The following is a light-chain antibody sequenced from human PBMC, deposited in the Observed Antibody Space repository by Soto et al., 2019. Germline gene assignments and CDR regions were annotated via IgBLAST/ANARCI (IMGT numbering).Light chain of an antibody. Sequence: EIVLTQSPGILSLSPGERDTLSCRASQRVSSSYLAWYQQKPGQAPRLLIYGASSRATGIPDRFSGSGSGTDFTLTITRLEPEDFAVYYCQHYRTSFGGGTKVEIK. CDR3: QHYRTS. CDR1: QRVSSSY. J-gene: IGKJ4*01. CDR2: GAS. V-gene: IGKV3-20*01.